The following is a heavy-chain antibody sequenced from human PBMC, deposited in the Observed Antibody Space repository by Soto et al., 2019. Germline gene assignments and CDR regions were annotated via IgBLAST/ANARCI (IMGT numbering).Heavy chain of an antibody. V-gene: IGHV4-34*01. J-gene: IGHJ6*02. CDR3: ARARCGDYRSRGGYGMDV. D-gene: IGHD4-17*01. Sequence: SETLSLTCAVDGGSFSLYYWSWIRQSPGQGLEWIGEINYSGTTNYNPSLKSRVTVSVDPSKNHFSLKMRSVTAADTAVYYCARARCGDYRSRGGYGMDVWGQGTTVTVSS. CDR1: GGSFSLYY. CDR2: INYSGTT.